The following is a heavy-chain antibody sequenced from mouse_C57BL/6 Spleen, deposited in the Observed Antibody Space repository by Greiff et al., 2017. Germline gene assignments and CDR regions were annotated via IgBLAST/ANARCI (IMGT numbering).Heavy chain of an antibody. CDR3: TKGGLPSYYAMNY. Sequence: QVQLQQSGAELVRPGASVTLSCKASGYTFTDYEMHWVKQTPVHGLEWIGAIDPETGGTAYNQKFKGKAILTADKSSSTAYMELRSLTSVDSSVYYYTKGGLPSYYAMNYLDQGTSVTVSS. J-gene: IGHJ4*01. CDR1: GYTFTDYE. V-gene: IGHV1-15*01. CDR2: IDPETGGT. D-gene: IGHD2-4*01.